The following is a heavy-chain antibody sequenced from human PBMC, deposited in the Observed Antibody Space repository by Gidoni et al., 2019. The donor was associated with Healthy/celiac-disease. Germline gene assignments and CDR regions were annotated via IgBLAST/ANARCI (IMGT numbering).Heavy chain of an antibody. CDR3: TTAGPSYWYFDL. V-gene: IGHV4-34*01. Sequence: QVQLQQWGAGLLKPSETLSLTCAVYGGSLSGYYWSWIRQPPGKGLEWIGEINHSGSTNYNPSLKSRVTISVDTSKNQFSLKLSSVTAADTAVYYCTTAGPSYWYFDLWGRGTLVTVSS. CDR2: INHSGST. J-gene: IGHJ2*01. CDR1: GGSLSGYY.